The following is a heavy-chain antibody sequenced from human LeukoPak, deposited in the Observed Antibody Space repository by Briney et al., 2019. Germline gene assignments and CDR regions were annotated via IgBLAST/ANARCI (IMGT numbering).Heavy chain of an antibody. CDR2: ISGSGGST. CDR3: ARGGEGYYDSSGYPPYYYYYMDV. J-gene: IGHJ6*03. CDR1: GFTFSSYA. D-gene: IGHD3-22*01. V-gene: IGHV3-23*01. Sequence: GGSLRLSCAASGFTFSSYAMSWVRQAPGKGLEWVSAISGSGGSTYYADSVKGRFTISRDNSKNTLYLQMNSLRAEDTAVYYCARGGEGYYDSSGYPPYYYYYMDVWGKGTTVTVSS.